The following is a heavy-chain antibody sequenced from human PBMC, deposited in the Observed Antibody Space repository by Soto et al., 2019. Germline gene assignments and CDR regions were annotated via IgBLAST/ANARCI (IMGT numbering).Heavy chain of an antibody. D-gene: IGHD1-26*01. Sequence: SGGSLRLSCAASGFTFISYAMHWVRQAPGKGLEWVAVIWYDGSNKYYADSVKGRFTISRDNSKNTLYLQMNSLRAEDTAVYYCARDVLVGATTAFDYWGQGTLVTVSS. CDR3: ARDVLVGATTAFDY. CDR1: GFTFISYA. CDR2: IWYDGSNK. J-gene: IGHJ4*02. V-gene: IGHV3-33*08.